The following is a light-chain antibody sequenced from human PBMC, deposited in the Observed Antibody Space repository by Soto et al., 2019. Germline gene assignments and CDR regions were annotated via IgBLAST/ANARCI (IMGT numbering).Light chain of an antibody. J-gene: IGKJ1*01. V-gene: IGKV3-20*01. CDR2: GSS. CDR1: QTISSGY. Sequence: EGVLTQSPGTLSLSPGQRATLSCRASQTISSGYLAWYQQRSGQTPRLLIYGSSSRASDIPDRFSGSGSGTDFTLTITRLEPEDFAVYYCQQYARSPWTFGQGTKVEIK. CDR3: QQYARSPWT.